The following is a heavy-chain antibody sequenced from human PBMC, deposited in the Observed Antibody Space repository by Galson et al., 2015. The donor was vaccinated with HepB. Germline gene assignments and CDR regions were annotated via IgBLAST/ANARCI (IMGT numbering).Heavy chain of an antibody. J-gene: IGHJ3*02. CDR2: ISSNGGST. D-gene: IGHD7-27*01. V-gene: IGHV3-64*01. CDR3: ARVRWGLGDAFDI. Sequence: SLRLSCAASGFTFSSYAMHWVRQAPGKGLEYVSAISSNGGSTYYANSVKGRFTISRDNSKNTLYLQMGSLRAEDMAVYYCARVRWGLGDAFDIWGQGTMVTVSS. CDR1: GFTFSSYA.